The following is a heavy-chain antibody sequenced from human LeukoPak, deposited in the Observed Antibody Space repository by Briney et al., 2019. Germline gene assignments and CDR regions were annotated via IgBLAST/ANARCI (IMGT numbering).Heavy chain of an antibody. CDR3: ARDHHYDSSGRGFDY. Sequence: GGSLRLSCAASGFTVSSNYMSWVRQAPGKGLEWVSVIYSGGSTYYADSVKGRFIISRDNSKNTLYLQMNSLRAEDTAVYYCARDHHYDSSGRGFDYWGQGTLVTVSS. J-gene: IGHJ4*02. D-gene: IGHD3-22*01. CDR2: IYSGGST. V-gene: IGHV3-66*01. CDR1: GFTVSSNY.